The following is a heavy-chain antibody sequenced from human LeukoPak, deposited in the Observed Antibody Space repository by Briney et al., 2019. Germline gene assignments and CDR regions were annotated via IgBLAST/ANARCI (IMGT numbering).Heavy chain of an antibody. Sequence: GGSLRLPCAASGFTFSSYWMSWVRQAPGKGLEWVANIKQDGSEKYYVDSVKGRFTISRDNAKNSLYLQMNSLRAEDTAVYYCARTRSSGGLYYFDYWGQGTLVTVSS. D-gene: IGHD6-6*01. CDR2: IKQDGSEK. J-gene: IGHJ4*02. CDR1: GFTFSSYW. CDR3: ARTRSSGGLYYFDY. V-gene: IGHV3-7*01.